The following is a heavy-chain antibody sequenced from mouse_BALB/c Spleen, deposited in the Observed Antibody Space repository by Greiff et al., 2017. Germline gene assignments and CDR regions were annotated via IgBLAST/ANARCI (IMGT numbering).Heavy chain of an antibody. CDR2: IDPYNGGT. Sequence: VQLKESGPELVKPGASVKVSCKASGYSFTDYNMYWVKQSHGKSLEWIGYIDPYNGGTSYNQKFKGKATLTVDKSSSTAFMHLNSLTSEDSAVYYCARFITTVVATGRDWYFDVWGAGTTVTVSS. CDR3: ARFITTVVATGRDWYFDV. J-gene: IGHJ1*01. D-gene: IGHD1-1*01. CDR1: GYSFTDYN. V-gene: IGHV1S135*01.